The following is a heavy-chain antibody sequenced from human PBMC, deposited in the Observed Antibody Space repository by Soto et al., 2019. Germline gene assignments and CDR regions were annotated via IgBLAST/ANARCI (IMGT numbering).Heavy chain of an antibody. CDR3: TKEQGGIAVAFDS. Sequence: SLRLSCAASKFNFEDYAMHWVRQAPAKGLEWVASISCNGGRINYADSVKGRFTISRDNARNSLYLEMNSLRPEDTALYYCTKEQGGIAVAFDSWGQGTLVTVSS. J-gene: IGHJ4*02. D-gene: IGHD6-19*01. CDR1: KFNFEDYA. V-gene: IGHV3-9*01. CDR2: ISCNGGRI.